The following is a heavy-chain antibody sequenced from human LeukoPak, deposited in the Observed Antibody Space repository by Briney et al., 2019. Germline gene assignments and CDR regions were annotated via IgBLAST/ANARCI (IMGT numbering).Heavy chain of an antibody. V-gene: IGHV4-4*07. CDR3: AREGPPRPSFFTARAV. D-gene: IGHD3-3*01. J-gene: IGHJ6*03. CDR1: GGSISTYY. Sequence: PSETLSLTRTVSGGSISTYYWSWVRQPAGKGLEWIGHIYASGVTKSNPSLKSRVTMSVDTSTNRLSLKVSSVTAADSAVYYCAREGPPRPSFFTARAVWGKGTRVPV. CDR2: IYASGVT.